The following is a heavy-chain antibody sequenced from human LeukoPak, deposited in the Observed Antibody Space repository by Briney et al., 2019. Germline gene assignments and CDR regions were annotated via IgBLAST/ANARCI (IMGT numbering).Heavy chain of an antibody. D-gene: IGHD3-9*01. CDR1: GFTFSSYA. CDR2: ISYDGSNK. J-gene: IGHJ4*02. V-gene: IGHV3-30*04. CDR3: ARSPRYFDWFFDY. Sequence: PGRSLRLSCAASGFTFSSYAMHWVRQAPGKGLEWVAVISYDGSNKYYADSVKGRFTISRDNSKSTLYLQMNSLRAEDTAVYYCARSPRYFDWFFDYWGQGTLVTVSS.